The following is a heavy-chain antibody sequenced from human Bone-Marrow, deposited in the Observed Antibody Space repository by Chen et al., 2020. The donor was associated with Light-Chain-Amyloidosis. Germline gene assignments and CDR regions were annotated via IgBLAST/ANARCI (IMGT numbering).Heavy chain of an antibody. V-gene: IGHV1-46*01. J-gene: IGHJ4*02. D-gene: IGHD5-12*01. CDR2: INPSGGTT. Sequence: QVQLVQSGAEVKKPGASVKVSCKASGYTFTSYYMHWVRQAPGQGLEWMGIINPSGGTTSYAPKFQGRVTMTRDTSTSTVYMGLSSLRSEDTAVYYCARGGGSTIRRGGPDYWGQGTLVTVSS. CDR1: GYTFTSYY. CDR3: ARGGGSTIRRGGPDY.